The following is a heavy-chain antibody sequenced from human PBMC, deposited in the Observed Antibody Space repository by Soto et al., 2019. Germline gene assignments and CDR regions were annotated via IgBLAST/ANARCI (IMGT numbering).Heavy chain of an antibody. CDR2: IYSGGST. D-gene: IGHD3-10*01. CDR3: ARSRGYYFDY. CDR1: GFTVSSNY. J-gene: IGHJ4*02. V-gene: IGHV3-53*04. Sequence: GGSLRLSCAASGFTVSSNYMSWVRQAPGKGLEWVSVIYSGGSTYYADSVKGRFTISGHNSKNTLYLQMNSLRAEDTAVYYCARSRGYYFDYWGQGTLVTVSS.